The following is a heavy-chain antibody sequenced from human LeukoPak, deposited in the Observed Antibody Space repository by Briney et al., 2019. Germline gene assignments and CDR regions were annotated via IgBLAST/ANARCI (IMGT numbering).Heavy chain of an antibody. J-gene: IGHJ4*02. CDR3: ARMRDGYNYGPFDY. D-gene: IGHD5-24*01. CDR2: IYYSGST. Sequence: SETLSLTCTVSGGSISSYYWSWIRQPPGKGLEWIGYIYYSGSTNYNPSLKSRVTISVDTSKNQFSLKLSSVTAADTAVCYCARMRDGYNYGPFDYWGQGTLVTVSS. CDR1: GGSISSYY. V-gene: IGHV4-59*08.